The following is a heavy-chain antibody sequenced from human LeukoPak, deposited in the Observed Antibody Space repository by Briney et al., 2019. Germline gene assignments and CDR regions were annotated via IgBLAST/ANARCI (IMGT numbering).Heavy chain of an antibody. Sequence: GGSPRLSCAASGFTFSSYEMNWVPQAPGKGLEWVSDISRSGSTIFSADSVKGRFTTSRDNAKNSLFLQMNSLRAEDTAVYYCARVSTGSEYFDYWGQGTLVTVSS. V-gene: IGHV3-48*03. CDR1: GFTFSSYE. CDR3: ARVSTGSEYFDY. CDR2: ISRSGSTI. J-gene: IGHJ4*02.